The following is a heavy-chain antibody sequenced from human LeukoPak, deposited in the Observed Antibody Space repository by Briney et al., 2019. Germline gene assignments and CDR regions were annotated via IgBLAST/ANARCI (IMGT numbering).Heavy chain of an antibody. Sequence: SCAASGFTFSSYAMSWVRQAPGKGLEWVSAISGSGGSTYYADSVKGRFTISRDNSKNTLYLQMNSLRAEDTAVYYCAKSWGFGDPFDYWGQGTLVTVSS. D-gene: IGHD3-10*01. V-gene: IGHV3-23*01. J-gene: IGHJ4*02. CDR2: ISGSGGST. CDR3: AKSWGFGDPFDY. CDR1: GFTFSSYA.